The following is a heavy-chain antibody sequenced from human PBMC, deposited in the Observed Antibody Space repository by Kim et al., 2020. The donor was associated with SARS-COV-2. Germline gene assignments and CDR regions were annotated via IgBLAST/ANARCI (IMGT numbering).Heavy chain of an antibody. CDR3: AREGGSYNGAFDI. Sequence: SPKFPGKVTITRDTSAGTAYMELSSLRSEDTAVYYCAREGGSYNGAFDIWGQGTMVTVSS. D-gene: IGHD1-26*01. V-gene: IGHV1-3*01. J-gene: IGHJ3*02.